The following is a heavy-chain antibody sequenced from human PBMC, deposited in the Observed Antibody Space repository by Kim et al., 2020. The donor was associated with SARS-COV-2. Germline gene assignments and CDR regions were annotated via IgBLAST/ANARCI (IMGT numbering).Heavy chain of an antibody. D-gene: IGHD6-13*01. Sequence: YHAASVQGRFTLSRDTAKNSLYLQMNSLGAEDTAVYYCARDWAAAAPFDPWGQGSLVTVSS. CDR3: ARDWAAAAPFDP. J-gene: IGHJ5*02. V-gene: IGHV3-21*01.